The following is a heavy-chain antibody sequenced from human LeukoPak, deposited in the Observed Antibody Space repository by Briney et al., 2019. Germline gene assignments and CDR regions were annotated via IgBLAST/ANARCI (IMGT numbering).Heavy chain of an antibody. CDR1: GFTFSNYA. J-gene: IGHJ4*02. D-gene: IGHD2-21*01. Sequence: PGGSLRLSCAASGFTFSNYAMSWVRQAPGKGLEWVSAISYSGGSTYYADSVKGRFTISRDNSKSTLYLQMNSLRAEDTAVYHCAKKSGDHFHFDFWGQGTLVTVSS. CDR3: AKKSGDHFHFDF. CDR2: ISYSGGST. V-gene: IGHV3-23*01.